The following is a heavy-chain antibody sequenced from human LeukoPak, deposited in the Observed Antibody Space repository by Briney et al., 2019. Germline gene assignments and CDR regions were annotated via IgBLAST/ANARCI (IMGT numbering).Heavy chain of an antibody. CDR2: IYYSGST. V-gene: IGHV4-59*01. CDR3: ARDGYSSGWNLEYFQR. D-gene: IGHD6-19*01. Sequence: SETLSLTCTVSGGSISSYYWSWIRQPPGKGLEWIGYIYYSGSTNYNPSPKSRVTISVDTSKNQFSLKLSSVTAADTAVYYCARDGYSSGWNLEYFQRWGQGTLVTVSS. J-gene: IGHJ1*01. CDR1: GGSISSYY.